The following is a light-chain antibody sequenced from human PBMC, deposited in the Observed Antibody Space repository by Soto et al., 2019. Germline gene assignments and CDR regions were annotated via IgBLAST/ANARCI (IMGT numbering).Light chain of an antibody. V-gene: IGLV2-14*01. CDR3: GSYTSATTWV. Sequence: QSALTQPASVSGSPGQSITISCTGTSSDIGRYDYVSWYQQHPGKVPKLIIYEVSNRPSGVSNGFSGSKSGNSASLTISGLQPEDEADYFCGSYTSATTWVFGGGTKVTVL. CDR2: EVS. J-gene: IGLJ3*02. CDR1: SSDIGRYDY.